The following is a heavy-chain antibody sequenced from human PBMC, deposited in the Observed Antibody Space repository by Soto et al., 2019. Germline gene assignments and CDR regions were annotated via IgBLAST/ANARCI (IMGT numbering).Heavy chain of an antibody. V-gene: IGHV3-21*06. J-gene: IGHJ3*02. D-gene: IGHD2-2*02. CDR2: ISSTSSPI. CDR3: VRGGRGYTRDDVFDI. Sequence: EVQLVESGGGLVKPGGSLRLSCVDSGFTFSSYSMNWVRQAPGKGLEWVSSISSTSSPIFYADSVKGRFTISRDNPKNLLYLQMNRLRVGDTAVYYCVRGGRGYTRDDVFDIWGQGTMVTVSS. CDR1: GFTFSSYS.